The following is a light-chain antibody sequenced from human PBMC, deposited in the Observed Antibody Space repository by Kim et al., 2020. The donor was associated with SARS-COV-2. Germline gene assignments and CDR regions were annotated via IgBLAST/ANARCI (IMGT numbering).Light chain of an antibody. J-gene: IGLJ3*02. CDR3: QSYDSRSVM. Sequence: PGQRVTISCTGRSSNIGAGYDVHWYQQLPGPAPTLLIYGNNNRPSGVPDRFSGSKSGTSASLAITGLQAEDEADYYCQSYDSRSVMFGGGTKLTVL. V-gene: IGLV1-40*01. CDR2: GNN. CDR1: SSNIGAGYD.